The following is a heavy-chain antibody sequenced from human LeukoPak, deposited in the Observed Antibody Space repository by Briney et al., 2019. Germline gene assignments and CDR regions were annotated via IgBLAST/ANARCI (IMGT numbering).Heavy chain of an antibody. CDR3: AKSGGSITMIVVVNNFDY. J-gene: IGHJ4*02. CDR1: GFTFSSYA. D-gene: IGHD3-22*01. Sequence: GGSLRLSCAASGFTFSSYAMSWVRQSPGKGLEWGSAISGSGGSTYYADSVKGRFTISRDKSKNTLYLQMNSLRAEDKAVYYCAKSGGSITMIVVVNNFDYWGQGTLVTVSS. CDR2: ISGSGGST. V-gene: IGHV3-23*01.